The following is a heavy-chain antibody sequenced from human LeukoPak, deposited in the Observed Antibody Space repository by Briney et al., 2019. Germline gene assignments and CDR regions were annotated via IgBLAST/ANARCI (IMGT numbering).Heavy chain of an antibody. J-gene: IGHJ4*02. V-gene: IGHV3-30*03. CDR3: AARPLMPPRFDF. D-gene: IGHD2-2*01. CDR2: ISYDGSNK. Sequence: AGGSLRLSCAASGFTFSSYGMHWVRQAPGKGLEWVAVISYDGSNKYYADSVKGRFTISRDNSKSTVYLQMNSLRADDTAIYYCAARPLMPPRFDFWGQGTLVTVSS. CDR1: GFTFSSYG.